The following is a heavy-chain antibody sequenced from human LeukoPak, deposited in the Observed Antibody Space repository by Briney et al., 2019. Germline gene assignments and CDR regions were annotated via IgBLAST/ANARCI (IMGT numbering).Heavy chain of an antibody. D-gene: IGHD2-15*01. CDR3: ARVGAPGRDYYYMDV. Sequence: GGSLRLSCAASGFTFSSYWMSWVRQAPGKGLEWVANIKQDGSEKYYVDSVKGRFTISRDNAKNSLYLQMNSLRAEDTAVYYCARVGAPGRDYYYMDVWGKGTTVTVSS. V-gene: IGHV3-7*01. CDR2: IKQDGSEK. J-gene: IGHJ6*03. CDR1: GFTFSSYW.